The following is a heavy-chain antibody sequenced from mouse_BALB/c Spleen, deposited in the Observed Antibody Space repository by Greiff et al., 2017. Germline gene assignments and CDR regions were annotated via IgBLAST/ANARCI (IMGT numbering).Heavy chain of an antibody. J-gene: IGHJ3*01. CDR1: GFNIKDYY. Sequence: VHVKQSGAELVRPGALVKLSCKASGFNIKDYYMHWVKQRPEQGLEWIGWIDPENGNTIYDPKFQGKASITADTSSNTAYLQLSSLTSEDTAVYYCALIYYDYDRFAYWGQGTLVTVSA. CDR2: IDPENGNT. V-gene: IGHV14-1*02. CDR3: ALIYYDYDRFAY. D-gene: IGHD2-4*01.